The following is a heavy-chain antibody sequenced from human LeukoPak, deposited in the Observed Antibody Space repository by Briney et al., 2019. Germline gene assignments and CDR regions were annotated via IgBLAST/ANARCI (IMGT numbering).Heavy chain of an antibody. CDR3: AKSPRCSCYPFDY. V-gene: IGHV3-23*01. D-gene: IGHD6-13*01. J-gene: IGHJ4*02. Sequence: SRRSLSPSCAVSGFSSSSYAMGWVRHVPGGGLGWVSAIIGSGGSTYYATSVKGRFTIPRDNSKNTLYLQLNSLRAEDTAVYYCAKSPRCSCYPFDYWGQGTLVTVSS. CDR1: GFSSSSYA. CDR2: IIGSGGST.